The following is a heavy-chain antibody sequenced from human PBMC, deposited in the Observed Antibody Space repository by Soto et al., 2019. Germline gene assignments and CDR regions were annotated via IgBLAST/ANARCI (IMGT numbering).Heavy chain of an antibody. CDR2: IYYSGST. J-gene: IGHJ4*02. V-gene: IGHV4-30-4*01. CDR1: GGSISSGDYY. CDR3: ARGLSSIAAAGTGY. Sequence: SETLSLTCTVSGGSISSGDYYWSWIRQPPGKGLEWIGYIYYSGSTYYNPSLKSRVTISVDTSKNQFSLKLSSVTAADTAVYYCARGLSSIAAAGTGYWGKGTLVTVSS. D-gene: IGHD6-13*01.